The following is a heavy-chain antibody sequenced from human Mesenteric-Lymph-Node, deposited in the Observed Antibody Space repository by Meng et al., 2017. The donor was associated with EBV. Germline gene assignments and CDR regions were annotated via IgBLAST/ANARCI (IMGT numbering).Heavy chain of an antibody. CDR3: RVWLSGLDSDY. J-gene: IGHJ4*02. CDR1: GFPFSSHT. Sequence: EGQLVESGGGLVKPGGSLRLSCAASGFPFSSHTLNWVRQTQGKGLEWVSSITSSSSYIYYADSVRGRFIISTDSSKNTLYLQMNSLRADDTAVYFCRVWLSGLDSDYWGQGTLVTVSS. V-gene: IGHV3-21*04. D-gene: IGHD3-22*01. CDR2: ITSSSSYI.